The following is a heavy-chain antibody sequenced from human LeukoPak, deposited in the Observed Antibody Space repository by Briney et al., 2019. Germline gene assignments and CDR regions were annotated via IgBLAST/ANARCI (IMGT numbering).Heavy chain of an antibody. CDR1: GGSFSGYY. D-gene: IGHD1-26*01. CDR3: ARRAGATRIGFGY. Sequence: SETLSLTCAVYGGSFSGYYWSWIRQPPGKGLEWIGEINHSGSTNYNPSLKSRVTISVDRSKNQFSLRLSSVTAADTAVYYCARRAGATRIGFGYWGQGTLVTVSS. J-gene: IGHJ4*02. V-gene: IGHV4-34*01. CDR2: INHSGST.